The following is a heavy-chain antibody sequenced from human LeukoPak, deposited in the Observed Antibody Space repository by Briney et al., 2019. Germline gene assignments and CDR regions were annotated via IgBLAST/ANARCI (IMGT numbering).Heavy chain of an antibody. Sequence: GEALKISFKGPGYRFTSYWIGWVRPMPGKGLEWMGIIYPGDSDTRYSPSFQGQVTISADKSISTAYLQWSSLKASDTAMYYCARLPHYSSSFYAFDIWGQGTMVTVSS. V-gene: IGHV5-51*01. J-gene: IGHJ3*02. D-gene: IGHD6-13*01. CDR2: IYPGDSDT. CDR3: ARLPHYSSSFYAFDI. CDR1: GYRFTSYW.